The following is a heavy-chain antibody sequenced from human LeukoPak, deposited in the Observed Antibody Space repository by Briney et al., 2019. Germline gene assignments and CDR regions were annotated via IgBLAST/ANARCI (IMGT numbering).Heavy chain of an antibody. D-gene: IGHD6-13*01. J-gene: IGHJ4*02. V-gene: IGHV3-30*18. CDR3: AKEKDRYSSSWSHFDY. Sequence: GGSLRLSCAVSGFTFSSYGIHWVRHAPGKGLEWVAVISYDGSNKNYADSVKGRFTISRDNSKNTLYLQMNSLRAEDTAVYYCAKEKDRYSSSWSHFDYWGQGTLVTVSS. CDR1: GFTFSSYG. CDR2: ISYDGSNK.